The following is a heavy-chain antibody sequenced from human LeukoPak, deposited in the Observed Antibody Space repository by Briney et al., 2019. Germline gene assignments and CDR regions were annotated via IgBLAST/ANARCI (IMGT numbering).Heavy chain of an antibody. CDR1: GFTFSIYW. CDR3: ARDRWSYDPQGGFDC. CDR2: IKQDGSER. V-gene: IGHV3-7*03. D-gene: IGHD3-22*01. J-gene: IGHJ4*02. Sequence: PGGSLRLSCAASGFTFSIYWMSWVRQAPGKGLGWVANIKQDGSERYYVDSMKGRFTLSRDNAKNSLYLQMNSLRAEDTAVYYCARDRWSYDPQGGFDCWGQGTLVTVSS.